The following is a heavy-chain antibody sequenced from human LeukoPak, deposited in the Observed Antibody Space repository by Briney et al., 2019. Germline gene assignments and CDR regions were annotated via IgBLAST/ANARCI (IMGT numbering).Heavy chain of an antibody. CDR2: IKRHGSVK. Sequence: GGSLRLSCAASGSTFGTSWMSWVRRVPGKGLEWVANIKRHGSVKYYVDSAKGRFTISRDNAKTSVFLQMNSLRVEDTAVYHCARAPNYFYFDDWGQGALVTVSS. CDR1: GSTFGTSW. D-gene: IGHD4/OR15-4a*01. J-gene: IGHJ4*02. V-gene: IGHV3-7*01. CDR3: ARAPNYFYFDD.